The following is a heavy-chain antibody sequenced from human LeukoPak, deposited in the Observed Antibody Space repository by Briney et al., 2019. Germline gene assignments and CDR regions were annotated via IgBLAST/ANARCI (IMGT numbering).Heavy chain of an antibody. CDR3: ARHDWNN. J-gene: IGHJ4*02. CDR1: GGSISSSSY. D-gene: IGHD1-1*01. V-gene: IGHV4-39*01. Sequence: PSETLSLTCTVSGGSISSSSYWAWIRQPPGKGLEWIGSIYYSGSTYYNPSLKSRVTISVDTSKNQFSLKLSSVTAADTAVYYCARHDWNNWGQGTLVTVSS. CDR2: IYYSGST.